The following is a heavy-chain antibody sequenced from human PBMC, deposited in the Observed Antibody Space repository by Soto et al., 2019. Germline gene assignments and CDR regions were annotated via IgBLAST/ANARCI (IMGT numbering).Heavy chain of an antibody. Sequence: PGGSLRLSCAASGFTFDDYAMHWVRQAPGEGLEWVSGISWNSGSIGYADSVKGRFTISRDNAKNSLYLQMNSLRAEDTALYYCVPDIVLVPAADNWFDPWGQGTLVTVSS. CDR1: GFTFDDYA. D-gene: IGHD2-2*01. J-gene: IGHJ5*02. CDR3: VPDIVLVPAADNWFDP. V-gene: IGHV3-9*01. CDR2: ISWNSGSI.